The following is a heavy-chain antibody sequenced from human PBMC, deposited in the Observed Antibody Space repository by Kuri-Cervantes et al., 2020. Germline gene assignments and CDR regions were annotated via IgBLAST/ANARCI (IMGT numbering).Heavy chain of an antibody. J-gene: IGHJ5*02. V-gene: IGHV1-69*13. CDR2: IIPTFGTA. Sequence: SVHVSCKSSGGTFISYAISWVRQAPGQGLEWMGVIIPTFGTANYAQKFQGRVTINADESTSIAYMELSSLRSEDKAVYYCARDFTSGTSYCDHWGQGTPVTVSS. D-gene: IGHD1-14*01. CDR3: ARDFTSGTSYCDH. CDR1: GGTFISYA.